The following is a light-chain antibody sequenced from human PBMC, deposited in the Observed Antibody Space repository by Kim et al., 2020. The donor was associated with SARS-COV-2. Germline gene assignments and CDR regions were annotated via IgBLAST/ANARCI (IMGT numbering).Light chain of an antibody. Sequence: CTGGSCTIGAGCSLNWYQQLPGTAPKVLIYGYTDRPSGVPDRFSGSKSGTSASLAITGLQAEDEADYYCQSYDSSLSGYVFGTGTKVTVL. CDR1: SCTIGAGCS. CDR3: QSYDSSLSGYV. V-gene: IGLV1-40*01. CDR2: GYT. J-gene: IGLJ1*01.